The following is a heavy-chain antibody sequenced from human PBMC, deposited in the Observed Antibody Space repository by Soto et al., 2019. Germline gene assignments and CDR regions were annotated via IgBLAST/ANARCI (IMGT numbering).Heavy chain of an antibody. J-gene: IGHJ6*02. D-gene: IGHD3-16*02. CDR1: GFTFSSYA. CDR2: ISGSGGNT. CDR3: AKDLSSHYDYVWWRYQFGNYGMDV. V-gene: IGHV3-23*01. Sequence: GGSLRLSCAASGFTFSSYAMSWVRQAPGKGLEWVSDISGSGGNTYYADSVKGRFTISRDNFKNTLYLQMNSLRAEDTAVYYCAKDLSSHYDYVWWRYQFGNYGMDVWRQGTTVTVSS.